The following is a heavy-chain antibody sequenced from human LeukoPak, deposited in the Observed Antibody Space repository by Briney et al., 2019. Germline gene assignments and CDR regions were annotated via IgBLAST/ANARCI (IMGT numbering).Heavy chain of an antibody. CDR2: ISSSSSTI. V-gene: IGHV3-48*01. J-gene: IGHJ6*03. Sequence: QPGGSLRLSCTASGFTFRTYSMNWVRQAPGKGLEWVSYISSSSSTIYYADSVKGRFTISRDNAKNSLYLHMNSLRGDDTAVYYCARGPVDIVPTKQKPTYYYYMDVWGKGTTVTVSS. D-gene: IGHD5-12*01. CDR1: GFTFRTYS. CDR3: ARGPVDIVPTKQKPTYYYYMDV.